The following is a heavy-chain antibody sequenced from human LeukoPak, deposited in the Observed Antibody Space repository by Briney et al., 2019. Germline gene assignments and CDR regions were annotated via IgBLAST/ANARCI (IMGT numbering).Heavy chain of an antibody. CDR2: ISSSSSYI. Sequence: GSLRLSCAASGFTFSSYSMNWVRQAPGKGLEWVSSISSSSSYIYYADSVKGRFTISRDNAKNSLYLQMNSLRAEDTAAYYCARGRITMVRGVTDFDYWGQGTLVTVSS. J-gene: IGHJ4*02. CDR1: GFTFSSYS. V-gene: IGHV3-21*01. D-gene: IGHD3-10*01. CDR3: ARGRITMVRGVTDFDY.